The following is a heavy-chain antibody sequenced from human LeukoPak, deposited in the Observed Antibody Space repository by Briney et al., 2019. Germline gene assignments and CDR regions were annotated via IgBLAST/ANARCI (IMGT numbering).Heavy chain of an antibody. CDR2: ISHSGRT. J-gene: IGHJ4*02. D-gene: IGHD5-18*01. CDR1: GGSINSATYS. Sequence: PSQTLPLTCAVSGGSINSATYSWNWIRQPPGRGLEWIGYISHSGRTNYNPSLKSRVTMSVDRSKTQFSLRLTSVTAADTAVYYCARGYIYGPPFDYWGQGTLVTVSS. V-gene: IGHV4-30-2*01. CDR3: ARGYIYGPPFDY.